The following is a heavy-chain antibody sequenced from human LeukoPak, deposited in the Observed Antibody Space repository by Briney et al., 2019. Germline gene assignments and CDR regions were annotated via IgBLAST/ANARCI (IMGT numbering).Heavy chain of an antibody. CDR3: ARNDILTGYVYYYYGMDV. CDR2: ISAYNGNT. Sequence: GSVKVSCKASGYTFTSYGISWVRQAPGQGLEWMGWISAYNGNTNYAQKLQGRVTMTTDTSTSTAYMELRSLRSDDTAVYYCARNDILTGYVYYYYGMDVWGQGTTVTVSS. D-gene: IGHD3-9*01. V-gene: IGHV1-18*01. CDR1: GYTFTSYG. J-gene: IGHJ6*02.